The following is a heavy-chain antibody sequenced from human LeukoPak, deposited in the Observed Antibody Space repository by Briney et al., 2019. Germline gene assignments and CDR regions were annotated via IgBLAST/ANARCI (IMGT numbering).Heavy chain of an antibody. CDR1: GFTFSNAW. CDR2: ITSKPEGGTT. Sequence: GGSLRLSCAASGFTFSNAWMSWGRQAPGKGLEWVGRITSKPEGGTTDCAAPVKDRFIISRDDSRNTLYLQMNSLKTEDTAVYYCTTVDRVVSPSQFYGMDVWGQGTTVTVSS. V-gene: IGHV3-15*01. J-gene: IGHJ6*02. CDR3: TTVDRVVSPSQFYGMDV.